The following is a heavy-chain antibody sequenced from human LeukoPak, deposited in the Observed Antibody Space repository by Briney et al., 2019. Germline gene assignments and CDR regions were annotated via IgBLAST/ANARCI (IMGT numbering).Heavy chain of an antibody. CDR1: GYTFTSYY. J-gene: IGHJ4*02. CDR3: ARQGSCYDY. D-gene: IGHD2-15*01. CDR2: INPSGGST. V-gene: IGHV1-46*01. Sequence: GASVKVSCKASGYTFTSYYMHRVRQAPGQGLEWMGIINPSGGSTSYAQKFQGRVTMSRDTSTSTVYMELSSLRSEDTAVCYCARQGSCYDYWGQGTLVTVSS.